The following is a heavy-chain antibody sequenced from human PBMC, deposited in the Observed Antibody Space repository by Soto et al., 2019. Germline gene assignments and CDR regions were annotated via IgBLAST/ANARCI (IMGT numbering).Heavy chain of an antibody. V-gene: IGHV4-38-2*02. CDR2: ICHGGTT. CDR1: GYSLSSGSY. J-gene: IGHJ4*01. CDR3: ARVHVLVVAGSTFDY. D-gene: IGHD6-19*01. Sequence: PSETLSLTCTVSGYSLSSGSYWAWIRQPPGKGPEWIASICHGGTTFYNPSLKSRITISVDTSNNQFSLKLTSVTAADTAVYYCARVHVLVVAGSTFDYWGQGTLVTVSS.